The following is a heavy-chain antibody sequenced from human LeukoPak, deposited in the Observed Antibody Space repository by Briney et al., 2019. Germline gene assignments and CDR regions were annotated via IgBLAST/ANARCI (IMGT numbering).Heavy chain of an antibody. V-gene: IGHV4-59*01. D-gene: IGHD3-22*01. CDR2: IYYSGST. CDR1: GGSISSYY. J-gene: IGHJ5*02. Sequence: SETLSLTCTVSGGSISSYYWSWIRQPPGKGLEWIGYIYYSGSTNYNPSLKSRVTISVDTSKNQFSLKLSSVTAADTAVYYCARDRGHYDSSGYYYVPWGQGTLVTVSS. CDR3: ARDRGHYDSSGYYYVP.